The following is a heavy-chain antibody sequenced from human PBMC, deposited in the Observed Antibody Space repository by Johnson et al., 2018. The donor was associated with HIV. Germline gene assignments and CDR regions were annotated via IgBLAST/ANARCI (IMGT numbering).Heavy chain of an antibody. CDR3: AKQYSSSWYGNAFDI. D-gene: IGHD6-13*01. CDR1: GFTFSSYA. Sequence: QLVESGGGVVQPGGSLRLSCAASGFTFSSYAMSWVRQAPGKGLEWVSGISWNSGSIGYADSVKGRFTISRDNAKNSLYLQMNSLRAEDTALYYCAKQYSSSWYGNAFDIWGQGTMVTVSS. V-gene: IGHV3-9*01. CDR2: ISWNSGSI. J-gene: IGHJ3*02.